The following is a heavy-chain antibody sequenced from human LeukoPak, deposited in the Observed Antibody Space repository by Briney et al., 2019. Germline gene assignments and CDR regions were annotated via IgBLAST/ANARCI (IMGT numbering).Heavy chain of an antibody. J-gene: IGHJ6*03. Sequence: GASVKVSCKASGGTFSSYAISWVRQAPGQGREWMVGIIPIFGTAHYAQKFQGRVTITTDESTSTAYMELSSLRSEDKAVYYCARGGGDGNYYYYMDVWGKGTTVTVSS. D-gene: IGHD3-10*01. CDR1: GGTFSSYA. V-gene: IGHV1-69*05. CDR3: ARGGGDGNYYYYMDV. CDR2: IIPIFGTA.